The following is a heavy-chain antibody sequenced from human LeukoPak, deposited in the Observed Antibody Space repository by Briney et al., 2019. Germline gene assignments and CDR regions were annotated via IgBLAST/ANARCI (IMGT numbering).Heavy chain of an antibody. Sequence: GGSLRLSCAASGFTFSSFAMTWVRQAPGKGLEWVSLISGSGSSTYYADSVKGRFTISRDNYKNTLFLQMNSLRAEDTALYYCAKALTAATGVCGMDVWGQGTTVTVSS. J-gene: IGHJ6*02. CDR3: AKALTAATGVCGMDV. CDR1: GFTFSSFA. V-gene: IGHV3-23*01. D-gene: IGHD6-25*01. CDR2: ISGSGSST.